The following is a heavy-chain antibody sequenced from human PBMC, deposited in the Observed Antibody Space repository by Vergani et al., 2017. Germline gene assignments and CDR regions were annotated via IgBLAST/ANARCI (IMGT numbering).Heavy chain of an antibody. J-gene: IGHJ6*02. CDR3: ASVPRVDIYSGSYSRTNRMDV. V-gene: IGHV3-11*05. CDR1: GFTFSSYG. Sequence: QVQLVESGGGVVQPGRSLRLSCAASGFTFSSYGMSWIRQAPGKGLEWVSYISSSSSYTNYADSVKGRFTISRDNAKNSLYLQMNSLRAEDTAVYYCASVPRVDIYSGSYSRTNRMDVWGQGTTVTVSS. CDR2: ISSSSSYT. D-gene: IGHD1-26*01.